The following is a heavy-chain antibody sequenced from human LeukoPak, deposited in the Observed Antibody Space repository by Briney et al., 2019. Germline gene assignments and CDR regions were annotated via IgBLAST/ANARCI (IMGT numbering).Heavy chain of an antibody. CDR1: GFTFSSYA. CDR2: ISYDGSNK. Sequence: GRSLRLSCAASGFTFSSYAMHWVRQAPGKGLEWVAVISYDGSNKYYADSVKGRFTTSRDNSKNTLYLQMNSLRAEDTAVYYCAKERGCGIGSCARIPDYWGQGILVTVSS. D-gene: IGHD2-15*01. CDR3: AKERGCGIGSCARIPDY. J-gene: IGHJ4*02. V-gene: IGHV3-30*04.